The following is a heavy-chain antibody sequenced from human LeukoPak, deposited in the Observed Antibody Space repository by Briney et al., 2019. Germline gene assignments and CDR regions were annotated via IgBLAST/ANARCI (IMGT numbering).Heavy chain of an antibody. V-gene: IGHV3-33*06. CDR3: AKAVSHSYFDY. J-gene: IGHJ4*02. Sequence: GGSLRLSCAASGFDFSDYAMHWVRQSPAKGLEWVAVIWYDGSETYSADSVKGRFTISRDNSKNTLYLQMNSLRAEDTAVYFCAKAVSHSYFDYWGQGTLVTVSA. D-gene: IGHD6-19*01. CDR1: GFDFSDYA. CDR2: IWYDGSET.